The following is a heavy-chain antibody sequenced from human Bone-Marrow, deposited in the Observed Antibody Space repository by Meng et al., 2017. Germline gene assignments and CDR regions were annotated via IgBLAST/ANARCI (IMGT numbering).Heavy chain of an antibody. D-gene: IGHD6-13*01. CDR1: GYNFPDYY. Sequence: ASVKVSCKPSGYNFPDYYVHWVRQAPGQRLEWMGRIDPKRGDTHYAQKFQGRVTMTGDTSISTAYMELSELTSDDTAIYYCARDEDISAAGKLFGDYWGRGTLVTVSS. CDR3: ARDEDISAAGKLFGDY. V-gene: IGHV1-2*06. CDR2: IDPKRGDT. J-gene: IGHJ4*02.